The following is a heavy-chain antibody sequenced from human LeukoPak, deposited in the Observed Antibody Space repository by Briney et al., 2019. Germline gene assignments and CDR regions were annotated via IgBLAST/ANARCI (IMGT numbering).Heavy chain of an antibody. V-gene: IGHV3-11*06. Sequence: PGGSLRLSCAASGFNFDAYYMNWVRQAPEKGPEWISYISRGSDSTSYADSVKGRFTVSRDNAKNTLYLQMTSPRAEDTAVYYCARDWAERIDWGQGTLVTVSS. J-gene: IGHJ4*02. D-gene: IGHD1-1*01. CDR1: GFNFDAYY. CDR2: ISRGSDST. CDR3: ARDWAERID.